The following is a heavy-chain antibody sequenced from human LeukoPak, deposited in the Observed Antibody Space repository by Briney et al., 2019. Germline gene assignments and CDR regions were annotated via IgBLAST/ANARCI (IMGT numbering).Heavy chain of an antibody. CDR2: IYYSGGT. J-gene: IGHJ4*02. CDR3: ARRGIWSGYLDY. CDR1: GGSFSGYY. V-gene: IGHV4-59*08. Sequence: SETLSLTCAVYGGSFSGYYWSWIRQPPGKGLEWIGYIYYSGGTNYNPSLKSRVTISVDTSKNQFSLKLSSVTAADTAVYYCARRGIWSGYLDYWGQGTLVTVSS. D-gene: IGHD3-3*01.